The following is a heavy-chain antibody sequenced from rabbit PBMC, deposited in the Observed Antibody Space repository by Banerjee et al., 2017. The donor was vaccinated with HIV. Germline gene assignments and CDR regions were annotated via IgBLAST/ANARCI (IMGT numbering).Heavy chain of an antibody. V-gene: IGHV1S45*01. Sequence: QEQLVESGGGLVQPGASLTLTCTASGFSFSSGYWICWVRQAPGKGLEWIACIYAGSSGSTYYASWAKGRFTISKTSSTTVTLQMTSLTAADTATYFCARVGLDDDYGYTDCAFRLWGQGTLVTVS. J-gene: IGHJ3*01. CDR1: GFSFSSGYW. CDR3: ARVGLDDDYGYTDCAFRL. CDR2: IYAGSSGST. D-gene: IGHD2-1*01.